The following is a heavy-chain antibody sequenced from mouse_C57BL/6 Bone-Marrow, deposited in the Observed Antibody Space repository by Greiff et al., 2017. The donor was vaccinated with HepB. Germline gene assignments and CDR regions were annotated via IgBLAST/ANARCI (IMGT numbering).Heavy chain of an antibody. CDR1: GYTFTSYG. D-gene: IGHD2-1*01. V-gene: IGHV1-81*01. J-gene: IGHJ2*01. Sequence: QVQLKQSGAELARPGASVKLSCKASGYTFTSYGISWVKQRTGQGLEWIGEIYPRSGNTYYNEKFKGKATLTADKSSSTAYMELRSLTSEDSAVYFCARNGYGKTRDYWGQGTTLTVSS. CDR3: ARNGYGKTRDY. CDR2: IYPRSGNT.